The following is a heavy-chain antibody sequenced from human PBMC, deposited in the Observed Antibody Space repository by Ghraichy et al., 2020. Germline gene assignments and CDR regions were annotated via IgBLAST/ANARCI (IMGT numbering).Heavy chain of an antibody. CDR3: ARHSSSGYYYGMDV. V-gene: IGHV4-39*01. CDR2: IYYSGST. CDR1: GGSFSGYD. J-gene: IGHJ6*02. Sequence: SETLSLTCNVSGGSFSGYDWSWIRQPPGKGLEWIGSIYYSGSTYYSPSLKSRVTISVDTSKNQFSLKLNSVTASDTAVYYCARHSSSGYYYGMDVWGQGTTVTVSS. D-gene: IGHD6-25*01.